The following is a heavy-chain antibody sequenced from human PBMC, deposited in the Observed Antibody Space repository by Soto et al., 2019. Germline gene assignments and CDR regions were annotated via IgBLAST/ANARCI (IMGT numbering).Heavy chain of an antibody. CDR2: ISGSGGST. CDR1: GFTFSSYA. J-gene: IGHJ4*02. Sequence: PGGSLRLSCAASGFTFSSYAMSWVRQAPGKGLEWVSAISGSGGSTYYADSVKGRFTISRDNSKNTLYLQMNSLRAEDTAVYYCAKDPNIVVVPASPFDYWGQGTLVTVSS. CDR3: AKDPNIVVVPASPFDY. V-gene: IGHV3-23*01. D-gene: IGHD2-2*01.